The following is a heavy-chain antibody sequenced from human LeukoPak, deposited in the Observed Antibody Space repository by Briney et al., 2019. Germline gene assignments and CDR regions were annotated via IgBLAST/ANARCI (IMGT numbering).Heavy chain of an antibody. CDR3: ARVGDYGDYGPLDY. J-gene: IGHJ4*02. CDR1: VYTFTSYG. V-gene: IGHV1-8*03. CDR2: MNPNSGNT. D-gene: IGHD4-17*01. Sequence: ASVKVSFKASVYTFTSYGINWVRQATGQGLEWMGWMNPNSGNTGYAQKFQGRVTITRNTSISTAYMELSSLRSEDTAVYYCARVGDYGDYGPLDYWGQGTLVTVSS.